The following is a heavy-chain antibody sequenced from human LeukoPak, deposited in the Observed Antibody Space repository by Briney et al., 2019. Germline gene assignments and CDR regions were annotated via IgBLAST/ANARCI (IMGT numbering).Heavy chain of an antibody. V-gene: IGHV3-48*01. CDR2: ISSSSSTI. D-gene: IGHD6-13*01. CDR1: GFAFSSYS. CDR3: ARWGSSSWPWIDY. Sequence: GGSLRLSCAASGFAFSSYSVNWVRQAPGKGLEWVSYISSSSSTIYYADSVKGRFTISRDNAKNSLYLQMNSLRAEDTAVYYCARWGSSSWPWIDYWGQGTLVTVSS. J-gene: IGHJ4*02.